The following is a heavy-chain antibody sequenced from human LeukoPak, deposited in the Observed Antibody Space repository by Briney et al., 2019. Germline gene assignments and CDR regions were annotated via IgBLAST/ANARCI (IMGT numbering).Heavy chain of an antibody. Sequence: SQTLSLTCAVSGGSISSGSYSWSWIRQPPGKGLEWIGEINHSGSTNYNPSLKSRVTISVDTSKNQFSLKLSSVTAADTAVYYCARGTYYYGSGSYGYWGQGTLVTVSS. V-gene: IGHV4-30-2*01. CDR2: INHSGST. D-gene: IGHD3-10*01. J-gene: IGHJ4*02. CDR3: ARGTYYYGSGSYGY. CDR1: GGSISSGSYS.